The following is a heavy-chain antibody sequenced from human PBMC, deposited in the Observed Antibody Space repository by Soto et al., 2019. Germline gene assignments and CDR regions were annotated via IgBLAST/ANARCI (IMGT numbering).Heavy chain of an antibody. CDR3: AREPQGGFDY. J-gene: IGHJ4*02. CDR1: GYTFTTSF. D-gene: IGHD3-16*01. CDR2: LNPSGGAT. V-gene: IGHV1-46*01. Sequence: QVQLVQSGAEVKKPGASVKISCKASGYTFTTSFMHWVRQAPGQGLTWMGILNPSGGATSYAQKFQGRVTMTRDTSTSTVYMELSSLRSEDTAVYYCAREPQGGFDYWGQGTLVTVSS.